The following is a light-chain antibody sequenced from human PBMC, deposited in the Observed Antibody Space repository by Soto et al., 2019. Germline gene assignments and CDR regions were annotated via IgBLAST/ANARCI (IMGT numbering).Light chain of an antibody. CDR2: GAS. J-gene: IGKJ5*01. V-gene: IGKV3D-20*02. CDR3: QQRQYWPPIT. CDR1: QPVSSNY. Sequence: EIVLTQSPATLSLSPGERATLSCRASQPVSSNYLAWYQQKPGQAPRLLIYGASSRATDIPDRFSGSGSGTDFTLTISSLEPEDCAIYYCQQRQYWPPITFGQGTRLEIK.